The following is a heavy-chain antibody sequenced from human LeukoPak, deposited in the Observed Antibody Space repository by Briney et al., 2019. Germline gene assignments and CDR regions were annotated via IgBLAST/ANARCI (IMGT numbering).Heavy chain of an antibody. D-gene: IGHD5-12*01. CDR1: GVTFRSYG. J-gene: IGHJ4*02. CDR3: TTKVIRGNSGDDYDD. CDR2: ISSDGNDK. V-gene: IGHV3-30*03. Sequence: GGSLRLSCAASGVTFRSYGMHGVRQAPGKGLEWVALISSDGNDKLYGDSVRGRFTISRDDSKSTLYLQLNSLRAEDTAVYYCTTKVIRGNSGDDYDDWGQGTLVTVSS.